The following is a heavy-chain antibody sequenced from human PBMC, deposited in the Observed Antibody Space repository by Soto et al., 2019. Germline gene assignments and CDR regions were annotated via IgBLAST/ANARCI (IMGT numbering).Heavy chain of an antibody. CDR2: IIPIFGTA. Sequence: SVKVSFKACGGTFSSYAISWLRQAPGQGLEWMGGIIPIFGTANYAQKFQGRVTITADESTSTAYMELSSLRSEDTAVYYCARGRDGYTTRWFDPWGQGTLVTVSS. J-gene: IGHJ5*02. D-gene: IGHD5-12*01. CDR3: ARGRDGYTTRWFDP. CDR1: GGTFSSYA. V-gene: IGHV1-69*13.